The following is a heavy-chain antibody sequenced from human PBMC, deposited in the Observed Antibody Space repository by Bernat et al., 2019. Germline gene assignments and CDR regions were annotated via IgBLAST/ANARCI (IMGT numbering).Heavy chain of an antibody. J-gene: IGHJ5*02. D-gene: IGHD4-23*01. Sequence: QVQLVESGGGVVQPGRSLRLSCAASGFTFSSYGMHWVRQAPGKGLEWVAAISYEGSNKYYADSVKGRFTIARDNSKKTLYLQMDRLRAEDTAVYYRAKDRGTTVVTPWFDPWGQGTLVTVSS. CDR1: GFTFSSYG. CDR2: ISYEGSNK. CDR3: AKDRGTTVVTPWFDP. V-gene: IGHV3-30*18.